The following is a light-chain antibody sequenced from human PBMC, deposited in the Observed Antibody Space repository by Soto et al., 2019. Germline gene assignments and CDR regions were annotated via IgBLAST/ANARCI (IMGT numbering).Light chain of an antibody. V-gene: IGLV1-40*01. CDR3: QSCDSSLTVV. CDR2: GSI. Sequence: QSALTQPPSVSGAPGQTATISCTGSSSNIGADYDVHWYQHLPGRAPKLLIYGSINRPSGVPDRFSASKSGTSASLAITGLQAEDEADYYCQSCDSSLTVVFGGGTQLTVL. CDR1: SSNIGADYD. J-gene: IGLJ2*01.